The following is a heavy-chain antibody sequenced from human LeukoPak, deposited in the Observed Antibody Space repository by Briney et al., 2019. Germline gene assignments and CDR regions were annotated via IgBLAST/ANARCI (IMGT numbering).Heavy chain of an antibody. D-gene: IGHD2-2*01. J-gene: IGHJ3*02. CDR3: ARDVRYCSSTSCSSGDAFDI. Sequence: SETLSLTCTVYDESFSGYYWSWIRQPPGKGLEWIGEINHSGSTNYNPSLKSRVTISVDTSKNQFSLKLSSVTAADTAVYYCARDVRYCSSTSCSSGDAFDIWGQGTMVTVSS. V-gene: IGHV4-34*01. CDR2: INHSGST. CDR1: DESFSGYY.